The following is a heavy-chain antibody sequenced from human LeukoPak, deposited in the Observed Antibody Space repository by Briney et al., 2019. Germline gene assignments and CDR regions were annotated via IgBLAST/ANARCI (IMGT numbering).Heavy chain of an antibody. J-gene: IGHJ3*02. V-gene: IGHV4-34*01. CDR1: GGSFSGYY. Sequence: PSETLSLTCAVYGGSFSGYYWSWIRQPPGKGLEWIGEINHSGSTNYNPSLKSRVAISVDTSKNQFSLKLSSVTAADTAMYYCARSASGSYDAFDIWGQGTMVTVSS. CDR3: ARSASGSYDAFDI. CDR2: INHSGST. D-gene: IGHD1-26*01.